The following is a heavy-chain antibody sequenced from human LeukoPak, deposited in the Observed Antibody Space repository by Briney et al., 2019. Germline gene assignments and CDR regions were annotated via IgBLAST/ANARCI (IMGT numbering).Heavy chain of an antibody. Sequence: GGSLRLSCAASGFTVSSNYMSWVRQAPGKGLEWVAVISYDGSNKYYADSVKGRFTISRDNSKNTLYLQMNSLRAEDTAVYYCAKDRGFYGGNSGPFVFDYWGQGTLVTVSS. J-gene: IGHJ4*02. CDR1: GFTVSSNY. D-gene: IGHD4-23*01. CDR3: AKDRGFYGGNSGPFVFDY. V-gene: IGHV3-30*18. CDR2: ISYDGSNK.